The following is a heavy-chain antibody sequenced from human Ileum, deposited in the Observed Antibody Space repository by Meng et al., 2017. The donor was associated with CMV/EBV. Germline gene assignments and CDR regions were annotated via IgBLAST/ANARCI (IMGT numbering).Heavy chain of an antibody. J-gene: IGHJ4*02. CDR1: GFIFDNYG. D-gene: IGHD2/OR15-2a*01. CDR3: AKGCTTFCYYIDF. CDR2: ISSDGRNQ. V-gene: IGHV3-33*08. Sequence: GESLKISCIGSGFIFDNYGMDWVRQAPGKGLEWVAIISSDGRNQHYADSVKGRFAISRDNSKKTLYLQISGLRVEDMAVYYCAKGCTTFCYYIDFWGRGTLVTVSS.